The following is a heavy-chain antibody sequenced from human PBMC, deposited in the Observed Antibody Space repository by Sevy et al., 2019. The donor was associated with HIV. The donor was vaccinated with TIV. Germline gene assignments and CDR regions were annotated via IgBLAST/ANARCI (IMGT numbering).Heavy chain of an antibody. J-gene: IGHJ4*02. D-gene: IGHD3-3*01. CDR2: ISGSGGST. CDR1: GFTFSSYA. V-gene: IGHV3-23*01. Sequence: GGSLRLSCAASGFTFSSYAMSWVRQAPGKGLEWVSAISGSGGSTYYADSVKGRFTISRDNSKNTLYLQMNSLRAEDTAVYDCAKAPPSDFWSGYWGYYFDYWGQGTLVTVS. CDR3: AKAPPSDFWSGYWGYYFDY.